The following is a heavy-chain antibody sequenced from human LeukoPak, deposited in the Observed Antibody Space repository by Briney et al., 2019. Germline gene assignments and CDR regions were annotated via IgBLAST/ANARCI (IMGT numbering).Heavy chain of an antibody. D-gene: IGHD6-19*01. CDR2: INHGDNNT. CDR3: ARKAVATAGIALDN. J-gene: IGHJ4*02. CDR1: GFTFRNYA. Sequence: GASLRLSCAASGFTFRNYAMSWVRQAPGKGLEGVSHINHGDNNTFYADSVKGRFTLSRDSSKNTLYLQMNSLRAEDTAIYYCARKAVATAGIALDNWGQGTVVTVSS. V-gene: IGHV3-23*01.